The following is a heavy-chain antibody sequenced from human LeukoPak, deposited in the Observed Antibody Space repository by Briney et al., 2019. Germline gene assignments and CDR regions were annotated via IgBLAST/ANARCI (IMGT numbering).Heavy chain of an antibody. CDR1: GRSFSGHY. V-gene: IGHV4-34*01. J-gene: IGHJ4*02. CDR3: VSPLPVADANDY. Sequence: SETLSLTCAVYGRSFSGHYWSWIRQPPGKGLEWIGEINHSGSTNYNPSLKSRVTISVDTSKNQFSLKLSSVTAADTAVYYCVSPLPVADANDYWGQGTLVTVSS. CDR2: INHSGST. D-gene: IGHD6-19*01.